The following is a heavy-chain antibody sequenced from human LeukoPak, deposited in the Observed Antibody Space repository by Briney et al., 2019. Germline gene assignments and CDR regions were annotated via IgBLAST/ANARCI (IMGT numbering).Heavy chain of an antibody. D-gene: IGHD4-17*01. CDR1: GGSISSSSYY. CDR3: ARAVYYYYMDV. CDR2: INHSGST. V-gene: IGHV4-39*07. J-gene: IGHJ6*03. Sequence: SETLSLTCTVSGGSISSSSYYWSWIRQPPGKGLEWIGEINHSGSTNYNPSLKSRVTISVDTSKNQFSLKLSSVTAADTAVYYCARAVYYYYMDVWGKGTTVTVSS.